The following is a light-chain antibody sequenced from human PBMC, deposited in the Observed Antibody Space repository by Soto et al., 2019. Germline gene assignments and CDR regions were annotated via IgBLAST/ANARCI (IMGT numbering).Light chain of an antibody. CDR1: SSDVGGYNY. J-gene: IGLJ2*01. CDR2: EVS. V-gene: IGLV2-8*01. Sequence: QSALTQPPSASGSPGQSVTNSCTGTSSDVGGYNYVSWYQQHPGKAPKLMIYEVSKRPSGVPDRFSGSKSGNTASLTVSGLQAEYEADYYCSSYAGSNNVVFGGGTKLTVL. CDR3: SSYAGSNNVV.